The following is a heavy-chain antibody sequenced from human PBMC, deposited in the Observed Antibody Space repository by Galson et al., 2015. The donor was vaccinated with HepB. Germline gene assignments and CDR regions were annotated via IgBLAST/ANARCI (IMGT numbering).Heavy chain of an antibody. V-gene: IGHV1-69*02. CDR2: IIPILGIA. D-gene: IGHD2-21*02. Sequence: SVKVSCKASGGTFSSYTISWVRQAPGQGLEWMGRIIPILGIANYAQKFQGRVTITADKSTSTAYMELSSLRSEDTAVYYCARPAGYGGDLDYWGQGTLVTVSS. CDR1: GGTFSSYT. CDR3: ARPAGYGGDLDY. J-gene: IGHJ4*02.